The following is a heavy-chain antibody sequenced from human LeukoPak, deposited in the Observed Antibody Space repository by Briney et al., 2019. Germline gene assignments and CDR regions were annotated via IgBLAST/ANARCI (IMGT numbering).Heavy chain of an antibody. CDR2: ICHSGST. CDR3: ARDRGTYYYDSSGYYYGFDP. J-gene: IGHJ5*02. Sequence: SETLSLTCTVSGDSMSGYYWSWIRQPPGKELEWIGYICHSGSTNYNPSLRSRVTLSVDTSKNQFSLKLSSVTAADTAVYYCARDRGTYYYDSSGYYYGFDPWGQGTLVTVSS. CDR1: GDSMSGYY. V-gene: IGHV4-59*01. D-gene: IGHD3-22*01.